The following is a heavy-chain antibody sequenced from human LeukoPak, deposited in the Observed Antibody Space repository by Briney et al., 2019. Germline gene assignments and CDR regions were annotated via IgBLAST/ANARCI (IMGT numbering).Heavy chain of an antibody. CDR2: IYWDDDK. CDR3: AHVCRGRTFDY. J-gene: IGHJ4*02. D-gene: IGHD5-24*01. Sequence: KESGPTLVKPTQTLTLTCTFPGLSLSTSGVGVGWTRQPPGKALEWLALIYWDDDKRYSPSLKSRLTITKDTSKNQVVLTMTNMDPVDTATYYCAHVCRGRTFDYWGQGTLVTVSS. V-gene: IGHV2-5*02. CDR1: GLSLSTSGVG.